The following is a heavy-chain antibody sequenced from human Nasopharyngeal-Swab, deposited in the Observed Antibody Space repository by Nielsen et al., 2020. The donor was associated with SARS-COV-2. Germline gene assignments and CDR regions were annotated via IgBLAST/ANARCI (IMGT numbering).Heavy chain of an antibody. D-gene: IGHD6-13*01. CDR2: SSGSGGDT. J-gene: IGHJ4*02. CDR1: GFSFSTYA. Sequence: GESLKISCAASGFSFSTYAMSWVRQAPGKGLEWVSASSGSGGDTYYADSVKGRFTISRDNSKNTLYLRMNSLRAEDTAVYYCAKDGSSSPTYWGQETLVTVSS. V-gene: IGHV3-23*01. CDR3: AKDGSSSPTY.